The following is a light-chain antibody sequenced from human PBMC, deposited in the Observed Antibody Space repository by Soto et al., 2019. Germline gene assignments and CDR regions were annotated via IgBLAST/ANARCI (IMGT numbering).Light chain of an antibody. Sequence: DIQMTQSSSSLSASVGDRVTITCRASETISNFLNWYQKKPGKAPQLLIYGASTLQRGVPSRFSGSGSGTDFTLTIGSLQPEDSATYYCQQSYSPPPITFGQGTRLEIK. CDR3: QQSYSPPPIT. J-gene: IGKJ5*01. V-gene: IGKV1-39*01. CDR1: ETISNF. CDR2: GAS.